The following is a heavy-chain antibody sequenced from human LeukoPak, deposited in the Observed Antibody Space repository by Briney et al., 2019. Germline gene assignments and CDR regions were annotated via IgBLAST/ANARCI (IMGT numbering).Heavy chain of an antibody. Sequence: SQTLSLTCTVSGGSISSGSYYWSWIRQPAGKGLEWIGRIYTSGSTNYNPSLKSRVAISVDTSKNQFSLKLSSVTAADTAVYYCARLTARFYDFWSQGTLVTVSS. CDR1: GGSISSGSYY. D-gene: IGHD3-3*01. CDR3: ARLTARFYDF. V-gene: IGHV4-61*02. J-gene: IGHJ4*02. CDR2: IYTSGST.